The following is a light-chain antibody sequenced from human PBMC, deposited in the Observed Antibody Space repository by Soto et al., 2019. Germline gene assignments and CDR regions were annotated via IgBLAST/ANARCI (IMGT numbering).Light chain of an antibody. CDR2: DAS. Sequence: DIQMTQPPSTLSASVGDRVTITCRASQSISSWLAWYQQKPGKAPKLLIYDASSLESAVPSRFSGRGSEKNSTLPTSTVHPDVFATYYSKKYKIYSWTWGKGT. J-gene: IGKJ1*01. V-gene: IGKV1-5*01. CDR3: KKYKIYSWT. CDR1: QSISSW.